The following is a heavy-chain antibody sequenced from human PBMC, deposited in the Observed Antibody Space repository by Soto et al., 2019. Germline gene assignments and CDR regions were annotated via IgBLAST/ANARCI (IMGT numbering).Heavy chain of an antibody. CDR3: AKERRDGYNYGFDY. Sequence: PGGSLSLSCAASQFTFSSYVMSWVRKAPGKGREWVSGFSGSGGSTYYADAVKGRFTISRDNSKNTLFLQMNSLRAEDTAVYYCAKERRDGYNYGFDYWGQGTLVTVSS. CDR1: QFTFSSYV. V-gene: IGHV3-23*01. CDR2: FSGSGGST. J-gene: IGHJ4*02. D-gene: IGHD5-12*01.